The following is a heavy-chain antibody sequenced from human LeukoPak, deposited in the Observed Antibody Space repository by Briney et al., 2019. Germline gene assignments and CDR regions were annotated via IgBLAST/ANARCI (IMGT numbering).Heavy chain of an antibody. D-gene: IGHD1-26*01. CDR3: TRGLYGRSPISGF. Sequence: GGSLRLSCTASGFTFGDYTVNWVRKAPGKGLEWVGFIRSKADGGTTESAASVKGRFTISRDDSKSIAYLLMNSLKTDDTAVYYCTRGLYGRSPISGFWGQGTLVTVSS. J-gene: IGHJ4*02. CDR2: IRSKADGGTT. CDR1: GFTFGDYT. V-gene: IGHV3-49*04.